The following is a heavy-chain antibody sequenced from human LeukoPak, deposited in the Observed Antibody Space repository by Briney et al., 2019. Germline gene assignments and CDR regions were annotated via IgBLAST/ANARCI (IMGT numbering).Heavy chain of an antibody. V-gene: IGHV4-4*07. CDR2: IYTSGST. CDR1: GGSISSYY. J-gene: IGHJ6*03. D-gene: IGHD6-6*01. CDR3: ARVTGSSSAYYYYYYYMDV. Sequence: SETLSLTCTVSGGSISSYYSSWIRQPAGKGLEWIGRIYTSGSTNYNPSLKSRVTMPVDTSKNQFSLKLSSVTAADTAVYYCARVTGSSSAYYYYYYYMDVWGKGTTVTVSS.